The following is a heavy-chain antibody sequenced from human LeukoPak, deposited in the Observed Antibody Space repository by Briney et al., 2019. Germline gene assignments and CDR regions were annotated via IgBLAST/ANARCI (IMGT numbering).Heavy chain of an antibody. CDR3: TQGGTKAYS. D-gene: IGHD2-8*01. CDR2: IKSKTDGGTT. V-gene: IGHV3-15*01. CDR1: GFTFSNAW. Sequence: GGSLRLSCAASGFTFSNAWMSWVRQAPGKGLEWVGRIKSKTDGGTTDYTAPVKGRFAISRDDSENTLSLQMNSLKTEDTAVYYCTQGGTKAYSWGQGTLVTVSS. J-gene: IGHJ4*02.